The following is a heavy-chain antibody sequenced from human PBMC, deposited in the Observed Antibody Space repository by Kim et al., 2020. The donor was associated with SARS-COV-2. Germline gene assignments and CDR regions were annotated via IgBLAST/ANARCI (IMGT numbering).Heavy chain of an antibody. J-gene: IGHJ4*02. CDR3: ARESITMVRGYYFDY. D-gene: IGHD3-10*01. Sequence: QKFHGRDTITADESTSAAYMELSSLRSEDTAVYYCARESITMVRGYYFDYWGQGTLVTVSS. V-gene: IGHV1-69*01.